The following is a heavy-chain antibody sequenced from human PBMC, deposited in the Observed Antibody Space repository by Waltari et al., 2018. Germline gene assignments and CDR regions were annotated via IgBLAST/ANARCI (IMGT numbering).Heavy chain of an antibody. D-gene: IGHD1-26*01. J-gene: IGHJ4*02. CDR2: IKQDASEK. CDR3: ARERSWETTYFDY. CDR1: GCTCRAYW. Sequence: VQLVESGGGLVQPGESVRLSCAASGCTCRAYWMSWVRQVPGKGLEWVANIKQDASEKYYVDSVKGRFTISRDDAKNSLYLQMNNLRAEDTAIYYCARERSWETTYFDYWGQGILVTVSS. V-gene: IGHV3-7*01.